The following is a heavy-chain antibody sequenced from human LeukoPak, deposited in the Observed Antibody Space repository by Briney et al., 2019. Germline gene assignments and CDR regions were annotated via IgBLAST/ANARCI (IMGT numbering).Heavy chain of an antibody. D-gene: IGHD3-10*01. V-gene: IGHV3-7*01. CDR3: ARLEGSGSYYTPYYYYGMDV. Sequence: GGSLRLSCAASGFTFSSYWMSWVRQAPGKGLEWVANIKQDGSEKYYVDSVKGRFTISRDNAKNSLYLQMNSLRAEDTAVYYCARLEGSGSYYTPYYYYGMDVWGQGTTVTVSS. CDR2: IKQDGSEK. J-gene: IGHJ6*02. CDR1: GFTFSSYW.